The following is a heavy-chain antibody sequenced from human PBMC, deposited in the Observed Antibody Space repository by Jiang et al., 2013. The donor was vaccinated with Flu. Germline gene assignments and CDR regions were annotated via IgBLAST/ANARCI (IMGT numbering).Heavy chain of an antibody. CDR2: IYYSGST. D-gene: IGHD3-16*02. J-gene: IGHJ4*02. CDR1: GGSISSSSYY. V-gene: IGHV4-39*07. CDR3: ARLIGVAGDYVWGSYRNYFDY. Sequence: PGLVKPSETLSLTCTVSGGSISSSSYYWGWIRQPPGKGLEWIGSIYYSGSTYYNPSLKSRVTISVDTSKNQFSLKLSSVTAADTAVYYCARLIGVAGDYVWGSYRNYFDYWGQGTLVTVSS.